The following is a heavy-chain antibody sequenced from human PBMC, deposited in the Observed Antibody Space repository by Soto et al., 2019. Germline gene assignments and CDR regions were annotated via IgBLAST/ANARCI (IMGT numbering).Heavy chain of an antibody. D-gene: IGHD2-15*01. CDR3: ARGYCSGGNCYSGMDV. V-gene: IGHV1-69*13. J-gene: IGHJ6*02. CDR1: GGTFSTHA. Sequence: AASVKVSCKASGGTFSTHAIIWVRQAPGHGLEWMGGIIPISGTTYYTQKFQGRVTITADEPTSTAFMEWSSLKSEDTAVFYCARGYCSGGNCYSGMDVWGQGTMVTVSS. CDR2: IIPISGTT.